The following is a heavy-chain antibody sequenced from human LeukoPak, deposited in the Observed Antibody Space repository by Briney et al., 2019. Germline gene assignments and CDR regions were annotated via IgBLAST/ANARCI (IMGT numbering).Heavy chain of an antibody. CDR3: ARHEDRSWYFDH. J-gene: IGHJ4*02. D-gene: IGHD6-13*01. Sequence: SETLSLTCTVSGGSISSSYYYWGWIRQPPGKGLEWIGTIYYSGSTYYNPSLKSRVTISVDTSKNQFSLKLSPVTAPDTAVYYCARHEDRSWYFDHWGQGTLVTVSS. CDR2: IYYSGST. CDR1: GGSISSSYYY. V-gene: IGHV4-39*01.